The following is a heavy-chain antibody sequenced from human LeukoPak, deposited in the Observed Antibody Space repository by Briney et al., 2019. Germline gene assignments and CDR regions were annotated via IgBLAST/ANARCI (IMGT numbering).Heavy chain of an antibody. CDR3: ARRAYSTFYYYYYMDF. V-gene: IGHV3-20*04. Sequence: GGSLRLSCAASGFTFDDYGMSWVSQAPGKGLEWVSGINWNGGSTGYADSVKGRFTISRDNAKNSLYLQMNSLRAEDTALYYCARRAYSTFYYYYYMDFWGKGTTVTVSS. D-gene: IGHD4-11*01. CDR1: GFTFDDYG. J-gene: IGHJ6*03. CDR2: INWNGGST.